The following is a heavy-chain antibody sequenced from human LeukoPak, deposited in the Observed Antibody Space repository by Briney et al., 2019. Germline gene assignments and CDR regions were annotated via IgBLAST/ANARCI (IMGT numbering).Heavy chain of an antibody. J-gene: IGHJ6*02. CDR2: ISYDGSNK. CDR1: GFTFSSYG. D-gene: IGHD4-11*01. V-gene: IGHV3-30*18. Sequence: PGGSLRLSCAAFGFTFSSYGMHWVRQAPGKGLEWVAVISYDGSNKYYADSVKGRFTISRDNSKNTLYLQMNSLRAEDTAVYYCAKDWTTVTTGGYYYGMDVWGQGTTVTVSS. CDR3: AKDWTTVTTGGYYYGMDV.